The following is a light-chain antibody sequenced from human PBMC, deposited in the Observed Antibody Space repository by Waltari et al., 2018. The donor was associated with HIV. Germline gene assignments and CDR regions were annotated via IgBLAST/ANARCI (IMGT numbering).Light chain of an antibody. CDR3: QSYDSSLSGSFV. CDR2: ADD. J-gene: IGLJ1*01. V-gene: IGLV1-40*01. CDR1: SSNIGAGYD. Sequence: QSVLTQPPSVSGAPGQRVTISCTGSSSNIGAGYDVPWFQQLPGTAPKLLIYADDNRPSGVPDRFSGSKSATSASLAITGLQAEDEADYYCQSYDSSLSGSFVFGTGTKVTVL.